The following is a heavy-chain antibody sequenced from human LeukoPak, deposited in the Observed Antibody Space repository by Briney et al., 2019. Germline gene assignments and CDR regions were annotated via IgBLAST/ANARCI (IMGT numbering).Heavy chain of an antibody. Sequence: ASVKVSCKASGYTFTDYFMNWVRQAPGQGLEWMGWINPKSGGTVYAQKFQGRVTMTRDTSTNTVYMELRSLRSDDTAVYYCVRGKQWLRSDAFDIWGQGTMVTVSS. V-gene: IGHV1-2*02. CDR1: GYTFTDYF. CDR3: VRGKQWLRSDAFDI. J-gene: IGHJ3*02. CDR2: INPKSGGT. D-gene: IGHD6-19*01.